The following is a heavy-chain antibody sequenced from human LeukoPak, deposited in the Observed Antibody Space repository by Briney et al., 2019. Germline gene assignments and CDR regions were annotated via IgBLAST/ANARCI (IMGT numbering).Heavy chain of an antibody. CDR3: ARGREVLRFLVDNWFDP. V-gene: IGHV1-2*02. D-gene: IGHD3-3*01. J-gene: IGHJ5*02. CDR2: INPDSGGP. Sequence: ASVKVSCKASGYTFTDYYMHWVRQAPGQGFEWMGWINPDSGGPKYAQKFQGRVTMTRDTSISTAYMELSSLRSEDTAVYYCARGREVLRFLVDNWFDPWGQGTLVTVSS. CDR1: GYTFTDYY.